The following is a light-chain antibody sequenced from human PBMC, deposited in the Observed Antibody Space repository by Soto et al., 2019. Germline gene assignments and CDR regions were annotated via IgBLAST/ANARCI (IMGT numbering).Light chain of an antibody. CDR1: NSDVGGYNY. CDR2: EVS. J-gene: IGLJ3*02. CDR3: SSYTSSSSWV. V-gene: IGLV2-14*01. Sequence: QSALTQPASVSGSPGQSITISCTGTNSDVGGYNYVSWYQQHPGKAPKLMIHEVSTRPSGVSNRFSGSKSGNTASLTIAGLQAEDEADYYCSSYTSSSSWVFGGGTQLTVL.